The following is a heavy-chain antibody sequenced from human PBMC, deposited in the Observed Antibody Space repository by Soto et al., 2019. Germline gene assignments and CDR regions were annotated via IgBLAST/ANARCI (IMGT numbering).Heavy chain of an antibody. J-gene: IGHJ6*02. V-gene: IGHV1-69*01. Sequence: QVQLVQSGAEVKKPGSSVKVSCKASGGTFSSYAISWVRQAPGQGLEWMGGIIPIFGTANYAQKFQDKVPITADESTSTDYIELSSLRSEDTAVYYCAREEYYYDSSGYYGYYYYGMDVWGQGTTVTVSS. D-gene: IGHD3-22*01. CDR3: AREEYYYDSSGYYGYYYYGMDV. CDR1: GGTFSSYA. CDR2: IIPIFGTA.